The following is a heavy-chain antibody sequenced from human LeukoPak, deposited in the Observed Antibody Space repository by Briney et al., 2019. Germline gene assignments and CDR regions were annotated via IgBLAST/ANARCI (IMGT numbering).Heavy chain of an antibody. Sequence: GGSLRLSCAASGFTASSNYMSWVRQAPGKGLEWVSVIYSGGSTYYADSVKGRFTISRDNSKNTLYLQMNSLRAEDTAVYYCARVAGYYDSSGYCDSWGQGTLVTVSS. D-gene: IGHD3-22*01. J-gene: IGHJ5*01. CDR2: IYSGGST. CDR3: ARVAGYYDSSGYCDS. V-gene: IGHV3-53*01. CDR1: GFTASSNY.